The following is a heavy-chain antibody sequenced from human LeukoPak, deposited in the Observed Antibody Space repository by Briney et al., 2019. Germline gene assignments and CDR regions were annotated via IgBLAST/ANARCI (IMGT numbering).Heavy chain of an antibody. CDR2: IYHSGST. Sequence: SETLSLTCAVSGGSISSSNWWSWVRQPPGKGLEWIGEIYHSGSTNYNPSLKSRVTISVDKSKNQFSLKLSSVTAADTAVYYCASRPYDFWSGYYTGTPLSDWGQGTLVTVSS. J-gene: IGHJ4*02. D-gene: IGHD3-3*01. V-gene: IGHV4-4*02. CDR3: ASRPYDFWSGYYTGTPLSD. CDR1: GGSISSSNW.